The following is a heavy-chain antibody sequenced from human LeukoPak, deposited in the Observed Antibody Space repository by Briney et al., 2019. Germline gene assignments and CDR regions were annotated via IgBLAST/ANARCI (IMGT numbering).Heavy chain of an antibody. V-gene: IGHV5-10-1*01. CDR3: ARHYSNDAMDV. Sequence: GESLTISFKVSGXSFTSHWISWVRQMPGKGLEWMGRIDPSDSYTNYSPSFQGHVTISDDKSISTAYLQWSSLKASDTAMYYCARHYSNDAMDVWGQGTTVTVSS. D-gene: IGHD4-11*01. CDR1: GXSFTSHW. J-gene: IGHJ6*02. CDR2: IDPSDSYT.